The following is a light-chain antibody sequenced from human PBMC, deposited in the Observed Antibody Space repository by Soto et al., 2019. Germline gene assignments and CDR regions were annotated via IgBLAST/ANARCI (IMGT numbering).Light chain of an antibody. Sequence: IVMTQTPLSSPVTLGQPASISCRSSQSLVLSDGNTFLTWLHQRPGQAPRLLIYKVSKRFSGVPDRFSGSGAGTEFTLRISRVEAEDVGLYFCMQASQFPYSLGQGTRLEIK. CDR2: KVS. V-gene: IGKV2-24*01. CDR3: MQASQFPYS. CDR1: QSLVLSDGNTF. J-gene: IGKJ2*03.